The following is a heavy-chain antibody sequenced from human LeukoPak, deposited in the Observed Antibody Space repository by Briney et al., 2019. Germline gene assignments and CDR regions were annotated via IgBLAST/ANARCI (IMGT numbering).Heavy chain of an antibody. Sequence: GGSLRLSCAASGFTFSSYGMHWVRQAPGKGLVWVSRINSDGSSTNYADSVKGRFTISRDNAKNTLYLQMNSLRAEDTAVYYCAKEGRSLDIWGQGTMVTVSS. D-gene: IGHD3-10*01. CDR2: INSDGSST. V-gene: IGHV3-74*01. J-gene: IGHJ3*02. CDR3: AKEGRSLDI. CDR1: GFTFSSYG.